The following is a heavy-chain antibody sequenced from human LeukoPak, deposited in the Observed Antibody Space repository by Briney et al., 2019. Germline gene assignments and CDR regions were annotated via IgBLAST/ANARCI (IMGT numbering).Heavy chain of an antibody. CDR2: IKQDGREK. V-gene: IGHV3-7*03. CDR3: ARVRVPVDMRVVDYFDY. D-gene: IGHD2-2*01. CDR1: GFTFSSYW. J-gene: IGHJ4*02. Sequence: RGSLRLSCAASGFTFSSYWMRWVPQGPGKGLEWVANIKQDGREKYYVDSVRGRFTISRDNAKNSLYLQMNSLRVEDTAVYYCARVRVPVDMRVVDYFDYWGQGTLVTVSS.